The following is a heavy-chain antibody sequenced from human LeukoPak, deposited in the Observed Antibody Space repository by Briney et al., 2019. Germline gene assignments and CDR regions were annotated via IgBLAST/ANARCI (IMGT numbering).Heavy chain of an antibody. V-gene: IGHV1-46*01. D-gene: IGHD5-24*01. CDR3: ARGQARWDAFDI. CDR2: INPSGGST. CDR1: GNTFTNYY. J-gene: IGHJ3*02. Sequence: ASVKVSRKASGNTFTNYYMHWVRQAPGQGLEWMGIINPSGGSTNYAQRFQGRVIMTRDTSTSTVYMELSSLTSEDTAVYYCARGQARWDAFDIWGQGTMVTVSS.